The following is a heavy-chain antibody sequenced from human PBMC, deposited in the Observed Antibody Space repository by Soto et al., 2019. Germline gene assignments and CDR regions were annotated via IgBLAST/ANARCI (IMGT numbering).Heavy chain of an antibody. CDR2: ISYDGSNK. CDR1: GFTFSSYG. J-gene: IGHJ3*02. V-gene: IGHV3-30*18. CDR3: AKARDTVTAYDAYDM. D-gene: IGHD2-21*02. Sequence: PGGSLRLSCAASGFTFSSYGMHWVRQAPGKGLEWVAVISYDGSNKYYADSVKGRFTISRDNSKNTLFLQMNSLRAEDTAVYYCAKARDTVTAYDAYDMWGQGTMVTVSS.